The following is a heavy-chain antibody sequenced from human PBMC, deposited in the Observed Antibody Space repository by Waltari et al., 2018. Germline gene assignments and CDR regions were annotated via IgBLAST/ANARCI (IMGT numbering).Heavy chain of an antibody. CDR3: ATMGVGRFDY. CDR2: IKEEGSEK. CDR1: GVPFSGSW. Sequence: EVQLVESGGGLVQPGGSLSLSCAASGVPFSGSWMSWGRQAPGKGLEWVAKIKEEGSEKDYVDSVKGRFTISRDNAKNSLYLQMDSLRAEDTAVYYCATMGVGRFDYWGQGTLVTVSS. J-gene: IGHJ4*02. D-gene: IGHD2-8*01. V-gene: IGHV3-7*02.